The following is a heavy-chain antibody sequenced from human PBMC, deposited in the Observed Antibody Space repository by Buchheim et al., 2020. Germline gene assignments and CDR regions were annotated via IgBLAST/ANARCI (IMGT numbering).Heavy chain of an antibody. CDR3: ARMSAATDYYYGRDV. D-gene: IGHD2-15*01. V-gene: IGHV1-46*01. Sequence: QVQLVQSGAEVKKPGPSVKVSCKASGYTFTSYYMPWVRQAPGQGLEWMGMITPSGGSTTYAQKLQGRVTMTRDTSTSTVYMELSSLRSEDTAVYYCARMSAATDYYYGRDVWGQGTT. J-gene: IGHJ6*02. CDR1: GYTFTSYY. CDR2: ITPSGGST.